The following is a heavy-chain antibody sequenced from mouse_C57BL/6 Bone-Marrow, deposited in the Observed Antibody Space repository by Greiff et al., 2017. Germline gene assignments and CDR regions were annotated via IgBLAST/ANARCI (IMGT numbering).Heavy chain of an antibody. CDR3: ARQGLWLRHDY. D-gene: IGHD2-2*01. V-gene: IGHV5-6*01. CDR1: GFTFSSYG. J-gene: IGHJ2*01. CDR2: ISSGGSYT. Sequence: EVQLVESGGDLVKPGGSLKLSCAASGFTFSSYGMSWVRQTPDKRLEWVATISSGGSYTYYPDSVKGRFTISRDNAKNTLYLQMSSLKSEDTAMYYCARQGLWLRHDYWGQGTTLTVSS.